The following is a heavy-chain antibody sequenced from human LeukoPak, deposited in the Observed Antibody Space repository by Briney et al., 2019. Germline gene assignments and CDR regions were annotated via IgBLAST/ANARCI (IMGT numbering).Heavy chain of an antibody. CDR2: ITGNGGST. J-gene: IGHJ4*02. D-gene: IGHD2-2*01. CDR1: GFTFSSSS. CDR3: AKDLAPAAY. Sequence: GGSLRLSCAASGFTFSSSSMSWVRQAPRKGLEWVSAITGNGGSTYYADSVKGRFTISRDNSKKTLFLQMNSLRAEDTAVYYCAKDLAPAAYWGQGTLVTVSS. V-gene: IGHV3-23*01.